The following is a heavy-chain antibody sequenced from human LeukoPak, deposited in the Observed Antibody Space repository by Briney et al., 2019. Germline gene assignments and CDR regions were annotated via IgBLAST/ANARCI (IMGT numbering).Heavy chain of an antibody. CDR1: VFTICTYG. CDR3: SKSVSRSGNY. Sequence: GGSLRLSCAASVFTICTYGMSCVRQAPREGLEWVSCISGGTTYYADSVKGRFTITRDNSKYTVSLQMNSLRAGDTAVYYCSKSVSRSGNYWGQGTLVTVSS. J-gene: IGHJ4*02. V-gene: IGHV3-23*01. D-gene: IGHD3-10*01. CDR2: ISGGTT.